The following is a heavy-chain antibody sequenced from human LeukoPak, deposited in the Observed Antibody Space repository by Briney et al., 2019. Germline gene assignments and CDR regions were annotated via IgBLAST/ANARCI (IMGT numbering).Heavy chain of an antibody. D-gene: IGHD2-21*02. CDR1: GFTFSNYA. CDR2: ISGSGDST. V-gene: IGHV3-23*01. CDR3: AKVKAYCGGDCYSEGSFDY. J-gene: IGHJ4*02. Sequence: QSGGSLRLSCAASGFTFSNYAMNWVRQAPGKGLEWVSGISGSGDSTYYADSVKGRLTIPRDNSRSTLYLQMNSLRAEDTAVYYCAKVKAYCGGDCYSEGSFDYWGQGTLVTVSS.